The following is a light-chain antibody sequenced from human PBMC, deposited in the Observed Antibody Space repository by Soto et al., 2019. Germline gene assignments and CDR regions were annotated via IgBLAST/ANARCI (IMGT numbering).Light chain of an antibody. CDR1: QTVRSS. Sequence: EIVLTQSPATLSLSPGERVTLSCRASQTVRSSLAWYQQKPGQAPRLIIYEASNRATGIPARFSGSGSGTDFTLTISSLGPEDFAVYYCQQHIGWPLTFGGGTKVEI. V-gene: IGKV3-11*01. CDR3: QQHIGWPLT. CDR2: EAS. J-gene: IGKJ4*01.